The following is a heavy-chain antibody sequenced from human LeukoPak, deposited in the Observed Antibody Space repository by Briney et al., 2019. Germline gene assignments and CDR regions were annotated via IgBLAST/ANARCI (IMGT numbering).Heavy chain of an antibody. Sequence: GASVKVSCKASGHTFTNYGITWVRQAPGQGLEWMGWISAYNGNTNYAQKLQGRVTMTTDTSTSTAYMELRSLRSDDTAVYYCARMGMVRGVIKYYFDYWGQGTLVTVSS. CDR3: ARMGMVRGVIKYYFDY. V-gene: IGHV1-18*01. CDR2: ISAYNGNT. J-gene: IGHJ4*02. CDR1: GHTFTNYG. D-gene: IGHD3-10*01.